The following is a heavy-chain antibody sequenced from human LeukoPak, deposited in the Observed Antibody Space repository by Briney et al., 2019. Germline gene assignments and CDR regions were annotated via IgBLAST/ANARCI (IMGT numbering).Heavy chain of an antibody. CDR2: IYRSGST. CDR1: GYSISSGYY. Sequence: SETLSLTCTVSGYSISSGYYWVWIRQPPGKGLEWIGSIYRSGSTNYSPSLKSRVTISVDTSKNQFSLKVNSVTAADTAVYYCARGDCSSTICYSPMDVWGKGTTVTVSS. D-gene: IGHD2-2*01. J-gene: IGHJ6*03. V-gene: IGHV4-38-2*02. CDR3: ARGDCSSTICYSPMDV.